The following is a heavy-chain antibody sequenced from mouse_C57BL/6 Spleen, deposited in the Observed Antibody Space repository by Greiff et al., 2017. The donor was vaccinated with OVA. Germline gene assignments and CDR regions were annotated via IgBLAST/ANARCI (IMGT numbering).Heavy chain of an antibody. CDR1: GYTFTSYW. CDR3: ARRDYGSSYEGFAY. J-gene: IGHJ3*01. CDR2: IDPSDSYT. D-gene: IGHD1-1*01. V-gene: IGHV1-50*01. Sequence: QVQLQQSGAELVKPGASVKLSCKASGYTFTSYWMQWVKQRPGQGLEWIGEIDPSDSYTNYNQKFKGKATLTVDTSSSTAYMQLSSLTSEDSAVYYCARRDYGSSYEGFAYWGQGTLVTVSA.